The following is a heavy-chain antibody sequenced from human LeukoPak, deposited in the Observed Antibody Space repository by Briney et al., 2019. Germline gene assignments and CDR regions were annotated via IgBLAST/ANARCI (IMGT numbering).Heavy chain of an antibody. CDR3: ARSGYSGYDRFDY. D-gene: IGHD5-12*01. CDR1: GGSISGYY. J-gene: IGHJ4*02. CDR2: IYYSGSA. Sequence: SETLSLTCTVSGGSISGYYWSWIRQPPGKGLEWIGYIYYSGSANYNPSLESRVTISVDTSKNQVSLKLSSVAAADTAVYYCARSGYSGYDRFDYWGQGTLVTVSS. V-gene: IGHV4-59*01.